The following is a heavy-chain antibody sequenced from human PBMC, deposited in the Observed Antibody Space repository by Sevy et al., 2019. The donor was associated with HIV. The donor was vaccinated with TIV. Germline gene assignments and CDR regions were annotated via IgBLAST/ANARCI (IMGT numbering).Heavy chain of an antibody. CDR2: IKHDGSEQ. V-gene: IGHV3-7*01. D-gene: IGHD3-10*01. Sequence: GGSLRLSCEVSGFNFRSYWMSWVCQAPGKGLEWVANIKHDGSEQYYLDSVKGRFTVSRDNGKNSLYLQMTSLRVDDAALYYCARERQEEDKSGAKFDYWGRGTLVTVSS. J-gene: IGHJ4*02. CDR3: ARERQEEDKSGAKFDY. CDR1: GFNFRSYW.